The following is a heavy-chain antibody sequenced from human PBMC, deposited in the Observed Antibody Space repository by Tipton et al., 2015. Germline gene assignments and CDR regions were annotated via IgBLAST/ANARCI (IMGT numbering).Heavy chain of an antibody. CDR3: ATGRTLYGMAYTMDV. V-gene: IGHV3-33*08. CDR2: IWSDGSNE. D-gene: IGHD1-1*01. CDR1: GFTFSHCA. Sequence: SLRLSCAASGFTFSHCAMHWVRQAPGKGLEWVAVIWSDGSNEDYADSVKGRFTISRDESKSTLFLQMNSLGAEDTAVYYCATGRTLYGMAYTMDVWGQGTTVTVSS. J-gene: IGHJ6*02.